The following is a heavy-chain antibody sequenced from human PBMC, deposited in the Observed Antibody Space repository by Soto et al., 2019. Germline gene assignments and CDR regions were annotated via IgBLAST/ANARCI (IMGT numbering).Heavy chain of an antibody. D-gene: IGHD1-7*01. CDR1: GGSISSYY. V-gene: IGHV4-59*01. J-gene: IGHJ4*02. Sequence: ASETLSLTCTVSGGSISSYYWSWIRQPPGKGLEWIGYIYYSGSTNYNPSLKSRVTISVDTSKNQFSLKLSSVTAADTAVYYCARGTYYFDYWGQGTLVTVSS. CDR2: IYYSGST. CDR3: ARGTYYFDY.